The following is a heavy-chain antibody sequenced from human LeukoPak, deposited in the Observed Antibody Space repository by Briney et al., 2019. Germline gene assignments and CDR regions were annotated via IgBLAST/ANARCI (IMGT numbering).Heavy chain of an antibody. CDR1: GFTFSSYS. CDR2: ISSSSSTI. J-gene: IGHJ4*02. CDR3: ARRSYSGLDY. Sequence: GGSLRLSCAASGFTFSSYSMKWVRQAPGKGLEWVSYISSSSSTIYYADSVKGRFTISRDNTNNSLYLQMNSLRAEDTAVYYCARRSYSGLDYWGQGTLVTVSS. D-gene: IGHD2-15*01. V-gene: IGHV3-48*01.